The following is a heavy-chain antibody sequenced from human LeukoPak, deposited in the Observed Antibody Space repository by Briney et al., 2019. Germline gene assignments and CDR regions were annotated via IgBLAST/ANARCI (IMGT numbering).Heavy chain of an antibody. CDR3: ARRFSSSWYNWFDP. D-gene: IGHD6-13*01. Sequence: PSETLSLTCTVSGGSISSYYWSWIRQPPGKGLEWIGYMYYSGSTNYNPSLKSRVTISVDTSKNQFSLKLSSVTAADTAVYYCARRFSSSWYNWFDPWGQGTLVTVSS. J-gene: IGHJ5*02. V-gene: IGHV4-59*12. CDR1: GGSISSYY. CDR2: MYYSGST.